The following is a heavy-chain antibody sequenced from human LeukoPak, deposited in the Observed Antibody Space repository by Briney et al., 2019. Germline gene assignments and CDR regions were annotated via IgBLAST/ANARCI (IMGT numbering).Heavy chain of an antibody. J-gene: IGHJ4*02. Sequence: ASVKVSCKASGYTFTSYGISWVRQAPGQGLEWMGWISAYNGNTNYAQKFQGRVTITADESTSTAYMELSSLRSEDTAVYYCARDGGIAAAHYYFDYWGQGTLVTVSS. CDR3: ARDGGIAAAHYYFDY. V-gene: IGHV1-18*01. CDR2: ISAYNGNT. CDR1: GYTFTSYG. D-gene: IGHD6-13*01.